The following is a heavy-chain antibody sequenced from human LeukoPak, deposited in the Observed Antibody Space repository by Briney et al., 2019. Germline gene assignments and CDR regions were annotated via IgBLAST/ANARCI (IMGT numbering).Heavy chain of an antibody. Sequence: GGSLRLSCAASRFTFSSYWMSWVRQAPGKGLEGVATINQDGGKKYYMDSVKGRFTISRDNAKNSLVLQMNSLRVEDTAVYYSASEGGISGWYDVFDIWGQGTMVTVSS. CDR2: INQDGGKK. V-gene: IGHV3-7*01. CDR1: RFTFSSYW. J-gene: IGHJ3*02. CDR3: ASEGGISGWYDVFDI. D-gene: IGHD6-19*01.